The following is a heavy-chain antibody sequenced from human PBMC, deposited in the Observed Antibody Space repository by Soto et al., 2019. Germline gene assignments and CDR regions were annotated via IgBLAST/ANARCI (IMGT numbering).Heavy chain of an antibody. V-gene: IGHV3-30*13. Sequence: QVQLVESGGGVVQPGRSLRLSCAASGFTFTNYGMHWVRQAPGKGLVWVAVISYDGSIKYYADSVKGRFTISRDNSKNRRNVQMRRLMDENSARYDCARLWCSDMGLRWGQGTLGSVSS. CDR3: ARLWCSDMGLR. J-gene: IGHJ4*02. CDR2: ISYDGSIK. CDR1: GFTFTNYG. D-gene: IGHD2-8*02.